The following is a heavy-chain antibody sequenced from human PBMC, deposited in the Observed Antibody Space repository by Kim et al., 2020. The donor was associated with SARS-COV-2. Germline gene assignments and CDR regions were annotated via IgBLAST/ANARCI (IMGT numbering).Heavy chain of an antibody. CDR3: AKEQPLNSGWYAFEG. D-gene: IGHD6-19*01. CDR2: DPGGGGRT. J-gene: IGHJ1*01. Sequence: GGSLRLSCAASGFTVNNFAMSWVRQAPGKGLEWVSSDPGGGGRTHYADSVRGRFTISRDNSKNTVCLQMNSVRAEDTAVYYCAKEQPLNSGWYAFEGWGQGSLVSVS. CDR1: GFTVNNFA. V-gene: IGHV3-23*01.